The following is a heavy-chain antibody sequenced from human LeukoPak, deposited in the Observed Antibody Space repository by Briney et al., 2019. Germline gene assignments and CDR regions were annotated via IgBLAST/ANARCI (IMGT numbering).Heavy chain of an antibody. D-gene: IGHD2-2*01. V-gene: IGHV4-59*01. J-gene: IGHJ2*01. CDR2: IYYSGST. CDR3: ARGRYCSSTSCSRYWYFDL. CDR1: GGSISSYY. Sequence: SSETLSLTCTVSGGSISSYYWSWIRQPPGKGLEWIGYIYYSGSTNYNPSLKSRVTISVDTSKNQFSLKLSSVTAADTAVYYRARGRYCSSTSCSRYWYFDLWGRGTLVTVSS.